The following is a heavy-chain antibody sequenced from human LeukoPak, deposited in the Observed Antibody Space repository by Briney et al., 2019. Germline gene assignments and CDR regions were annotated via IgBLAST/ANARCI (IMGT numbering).Heavy chain of an antibody. CDR1: GYSFTNYW. Sequence: GESLKISCGGSGYSFTNYWIGWVRQMPGKGLECMGIIYPGDSDTRYSPSFQGQVTISADKSISTAYLQWSSLKASDTAMYYCARVDRYTSGWNAFDIWGQGTVVTVSS. CDR3: ARVDRYTSGWNAFDI. J-gene: IGHJ3*02. D-gene: IGHD6-19*01. V-gene: IGHV5-51*01. CDR2: IYPGDSDT.